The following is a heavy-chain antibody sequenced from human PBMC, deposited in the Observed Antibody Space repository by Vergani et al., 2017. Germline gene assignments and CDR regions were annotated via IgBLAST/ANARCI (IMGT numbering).Heavy chain of an antibody. CDR2: ISAYNGNT. CDR3: ARERDVDTAMVVAFDI. V-gene: IGHV1-18*01. CDR1: GYTFTSYG. Sequence: QVQLVQSGAEVKKPGASVKVSCKASGYTFTSYGISWVRQAPGQGLEWMGWISAYNGNTNYAQKLQGRVTMTTDTSTSTAYMELSSLRSEDTAVYYCARERDVDTAMVVAFDIWGQGTMVTVSS. D-gene: IGHD5-18*01. J-gene: IGHJ3*02.